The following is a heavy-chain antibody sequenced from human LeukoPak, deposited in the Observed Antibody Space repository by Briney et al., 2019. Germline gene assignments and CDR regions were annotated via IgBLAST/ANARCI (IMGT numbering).Heavy chain of an antibody. J-gene: IGHJ4*02. D-gene: IGHD5-12*01. V-gene: IGHV4-30-4*01. Sequence: SQTLSLTCTVSGGSISSGDYYWRWIRQPPGKGLEWIGYIYYSGSTYYNPSLKSRVTISVDTPKNQFSLKLSSVTAADTAVYYCVRNSGYDVPEDYWGQGTLVTVSS. CDR3: VRNSGYDVPEDY. CDR2: IYYSGST. CDR1: GGSISSGDYY.